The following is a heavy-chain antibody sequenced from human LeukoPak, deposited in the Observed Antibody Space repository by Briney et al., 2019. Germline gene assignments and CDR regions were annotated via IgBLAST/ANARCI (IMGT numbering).Heavy chain of an antibody. V-gene: IGHV3-23*01. J-gene: IGHJ4*02. CDR1: GFTFSNYP. CDR3: AKDTM. D-gene: IGHD3-3*01. CDR2: ISGSGDYA. Sequence: PGGSLRLSCAASGFTFSNYPMNWVRQAPGKGLAWVSTISGSGDYAYYADSVEGRFTISRDNSKNTLYLQMNSLRAEDTAVYYCAKDTMGGQGTLVTVSS.